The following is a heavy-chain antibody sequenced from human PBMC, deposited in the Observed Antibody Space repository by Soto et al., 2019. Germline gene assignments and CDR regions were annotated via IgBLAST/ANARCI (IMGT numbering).Heavy chain of an antibody. CDR2: IYYSGST. D-gene: IGHD2-15*01. CDR1: GGPISSSSYY. Sequence: SETLSLTCTVSGGPISSSSYYWGWIRQPPGKGLEWIGSIYYSGSTYYNPSLKSRVTISVDTSKNQFSLKLSSVTAADTAVYYCARHVSGGYYYGMDVWGQGTTVTVSS. V-gene: IGHV4-39*01. J-gene: IGHJ6*02. CDR3: ARHVSGGYYYGMDV.